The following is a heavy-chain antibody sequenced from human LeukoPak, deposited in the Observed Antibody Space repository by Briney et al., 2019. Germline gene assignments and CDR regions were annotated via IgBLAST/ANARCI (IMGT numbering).Heavy chain of an antibody. J-gene: IGHJ6*03. CDR2: ISAYNGNT. Sequence: GASVKVSCKASGYTFTSYGISWVRQAPGQGLEWMGWISAYNGNTNYAQKLQGRVTMTTDTSTSTAYMELRSLRSDDTAVYYCARLSGSRSYYYYMDVWKKGTTVTISS. D-gene: IGHD3-10*01. V-gene: IGHV1-18*01. CDR1: GYTFTSYG. CDR3: ARLSGSRSYYYYMDV.